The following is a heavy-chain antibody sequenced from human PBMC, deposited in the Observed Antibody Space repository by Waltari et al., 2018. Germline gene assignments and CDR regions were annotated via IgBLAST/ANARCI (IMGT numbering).Heavy chain of an antibody. J-gene: IGHJ4*02. CDR2: SRDRANNYAT. Sequence: VQLQESGPGLVKPSETLSLTCTVSGGSISSHYWSWIRQPPGKGLEWVGRSRDRANNYATEYAPSMKDRFTISRDSSKNSLYLQINSLKIEDTAVYYCARDAQGSYQYWGQGTLVIVSS. D-gene: IGHD3-16*02. CDR3: ARDAQGSYQY. CDR1: GGSISSHY. V-gene: IGHV3-72*01.